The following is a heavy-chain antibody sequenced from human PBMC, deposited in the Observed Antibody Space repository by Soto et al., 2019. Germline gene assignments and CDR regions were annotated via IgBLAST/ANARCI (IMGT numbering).Heavy chain of an antibody. CDR3: VRTHFDSVYFDFYGMNG. Sequence: DVQLAESGGGLVQPGGSLRLSCVASGQTFNRYWMSWVRQAPGKGLEWVANIKQDGSEEYYVDSLKVRFTISRDNAKKSLYLQMNSLRAEDTAIYYCVRTHFDSVYFDFYGMNGWSQGTTVIVSS. V-gene: IGHV3-7*03. CDR1: GQTFNRYW. D-gene: IGHD3-9*01. CDR2: IKQDGSEE. J-gene: IGHJ6*02.